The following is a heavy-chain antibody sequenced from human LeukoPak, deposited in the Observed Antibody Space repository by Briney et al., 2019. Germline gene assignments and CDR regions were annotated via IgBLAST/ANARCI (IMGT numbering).Heavy chain of an antibody. J-gene: IGHJ6*03. CDR1: GGSISSYY. D-gene: IGHD6-19*01. CDR2: IYYSGST. V-gene: IGHV4-59*01. CDR3: ARAQYSSGWYYYYYYMDV. Sequence: SETLSLTCTVSGGSISSYYWSWIRQPPGKGLEWIGYIYYSGSTNYNPSLKSRVTISVDTSKNQFSLKLSSVTAADTAVYYCARAQYSSGWYYYYYYMDVWGKGTTVTVSS.